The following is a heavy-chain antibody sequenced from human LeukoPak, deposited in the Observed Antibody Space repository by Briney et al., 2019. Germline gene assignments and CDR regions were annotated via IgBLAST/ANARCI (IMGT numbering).Heavy chain of an antibody. D-gene: IGHD3-9*01. J-gene: IGHJ4*02. V-gene: IGHV3-64D*06. Sequence: GGSLRLSCSASGFTFSSYTIHWVRQAPGKGLEFVSAITNNGGNTYYADSVKGGFTISRDNSKNTVYLQMSSLRAEDTAVYYCVIVRGYFDSSGSDYWGQGTLVTVSS. CDR1: GFTFSSYT. CDR3: VIVRGYFDSSGSDY. CDR2: ITNNGGNT.